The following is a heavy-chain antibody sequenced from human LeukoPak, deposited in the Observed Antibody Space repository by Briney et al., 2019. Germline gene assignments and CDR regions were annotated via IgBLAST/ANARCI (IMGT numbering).Heavy chain of an antibody. CDR1: GCTFTNYG. CDR3: ARDDSSGWYSDY. J-gene: IGHJ4*02. CDR2: ISAYNGNT. Sequence: GASVKVSCKGSGCTFTNYGISWVRQAPGQGLEWMGWISAYNGNTNYAQKLQGRVTMTTDTSTSTAYMELRSLRSDDTAVYYCARDDSSGWYSDYWGQGTLVTVSS. V-gene: IGHV1-18*01. D-gene: IGHD6-19*01.